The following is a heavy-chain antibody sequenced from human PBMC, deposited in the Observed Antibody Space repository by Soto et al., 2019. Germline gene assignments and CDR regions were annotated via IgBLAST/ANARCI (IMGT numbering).Heavy chain of an antibody. CDR1: GFSFSTYW. J-gene: IGHJ1*01. CDR2: INVDGNTI. CDR3: TRDEGRQGPEYFHH. Sequence: EVHLVESGGGLVQPGGSLRLSCAASGFSFSTYWMYWVRQAPGKGLVWVSRINVDGNTINYADSVKGRFTASRDNAKNTLYLQMNGLRAENTAVYYCTRDEGRQGPEYFHHWGQGTLVTVSS. V-gene: IGHV3-74*01.